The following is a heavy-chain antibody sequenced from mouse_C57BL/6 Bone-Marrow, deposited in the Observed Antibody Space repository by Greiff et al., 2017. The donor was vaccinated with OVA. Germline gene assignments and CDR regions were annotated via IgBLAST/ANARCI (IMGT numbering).Heavy chain of an antibody. CDR3: ARTRGGYSMDY. CDR2: ILPGSGST. V-gene: IGHV1-9*01. CDR1: GYTFTGSW. J-gene: IGHJ4*01. Sequence: VQLVESGAELMKPGASVKLSCKATGYTFTGSWIEWVKQRPGHGLEWIGEILPGSGSTYYNEKFKGKATFTADTASNTAYMQLSSLTTEDSAIYYCARTRGGYSMDYWGQGTSVTVSS. D-gene: IGHD2-12*01.